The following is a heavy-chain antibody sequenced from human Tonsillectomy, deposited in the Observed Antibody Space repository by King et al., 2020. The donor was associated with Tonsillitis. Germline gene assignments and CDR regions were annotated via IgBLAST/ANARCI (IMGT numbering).Heavy chain of an antibody. Sequence: VQLVESGGGLVKPGGSLRLSCAASGFTFSNAWMSWVRQAPGKGLEWVGRIKSKTDGGTTDYAAPVKGRFTISRDDSKNTLYLQMNSLKTEDTAVYYCTTSTPQQDYYDSSGYYGGDYWGQGTLVTVSS. J-gene: IGHJ4*02. CDR1: GFTFSNAW. D-gene: IGHD3-22*01. V-gene: IGHV3-15*01. CDR3: TTSTPQQDYYDSSGYYGGDY. CDR2: IKSKTDGGTT.